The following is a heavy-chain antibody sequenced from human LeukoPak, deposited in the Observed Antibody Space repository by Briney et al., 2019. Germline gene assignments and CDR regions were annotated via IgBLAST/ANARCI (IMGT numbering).Heavy chain of an antibody. CDR3: ARVVDSSSGWDYYYYMDV. D-gene: IGHD6-19*01. V-gene: IGHV1-8*03. Sequence: ASVKVSCKASGYTFTSYDINWVRQATGQGLEWMGWMNPNSGNTGYAQKFQGRVTITRNTSISTAYMELSSLRSEDTAVYYCARVVDSSSGWDYYYYMDVWGKGTTVTISS. CDR1: GYTFTSYD. J-gene: IGHJ6*03. CDR2: MNPNSGNT.